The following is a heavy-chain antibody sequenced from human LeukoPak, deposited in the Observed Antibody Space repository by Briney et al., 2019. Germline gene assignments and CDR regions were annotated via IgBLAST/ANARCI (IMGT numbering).Heavy chain of an antibody. CDR2: IKEDGSEK. J-gene: IGHJ4*02. CDR1: GFTFSDYW. Sequence: WGSLRLSCAASGFTFSDYWMSWVRQAPGKGLEWVANIKEDGSEKYYVDSVKGRFTISRDNAKNSLYLQMNSLRVEDTAVYDCARASRGIAANLCFDYWGQGTLVTVSS. CDR3: ARASRGIAANLCFDY. V-gene: IGHV3-7*01. D-gene: IGHD2-15*01.